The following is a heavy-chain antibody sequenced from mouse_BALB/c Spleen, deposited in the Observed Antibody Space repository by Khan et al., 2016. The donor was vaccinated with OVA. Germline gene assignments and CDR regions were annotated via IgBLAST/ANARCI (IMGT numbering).Heavy chain of an antibody. D-gene: IGHD2-10*02. CDR1: GDSITSGY. J-gene: IGHJ3*01. CDR2: ISYSTST. V-gene: IGHV3-8*02. Sequence: EVQLQVSGPSLVKPSQTLSLTCSVTGDSITSGYWNWIRKFPGNKLEYMGYISYSTSTYYNPSLKSRISITRDTSKNQFYLQLNSVTTENTATFYCARMYCNYRAWFAYWGQGTLVTVSA. CDR3: ARMYCNYRAWFAY.